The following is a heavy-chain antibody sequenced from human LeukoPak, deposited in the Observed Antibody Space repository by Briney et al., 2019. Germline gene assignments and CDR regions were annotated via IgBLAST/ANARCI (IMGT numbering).Heavy chain of an antibody. CDR2: ISWNSGSI. D-gene: IGHD3-10*01. Sequence: GGSLRLSCAASGFTFDDYAMHWVRQAPGKGLEWVSGISWNSGSIGYADSVKGRFTISRDNSKNTLYLQMNSLRAEDTAVYYCARCTRGSGSYYDYWGQGTLVTVSS. CDR3: ARCTRGSGSYYDY. CDR1: GFTFDDYA. V-gene: IGHV3-9*01. J-gene: IGHJ4*02.